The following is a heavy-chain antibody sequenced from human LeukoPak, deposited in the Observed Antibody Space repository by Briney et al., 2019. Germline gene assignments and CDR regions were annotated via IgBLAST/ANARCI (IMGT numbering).Heavy chain of an antibody. Sequence: SETLSLTCTVSGGSISSSSYYWGWIRQPPGKGLEWIGSIYYSGSTYYNPSLKSRVTISVDTSKNQFFLKLSSVTAADTAVYYCAGGSYSFLYFDYWGQGTLVTVSS. CDR2: IYYSGST. V-gene: IGHV4-39*07. J-gene: IGHJ4*02. CDR3: AGGSYSFLYFDY. CDR1: GGSISSSSYY. D-gene: IGHD1-26*01.